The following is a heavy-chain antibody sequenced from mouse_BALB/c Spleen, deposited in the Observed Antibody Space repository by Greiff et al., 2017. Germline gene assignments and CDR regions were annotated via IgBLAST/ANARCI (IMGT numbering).Heavy chain of an antibody. Sequence: EVQVVESGGGLVKPGGSLKLSCAASGFTFSSYAMSWVRQSPEKRLEWVAEISSGGSYTYYPDTVTGRFTISRDNAKNTLYLEMSSLRSEDTAMYYCARVLNYYGSSYWGQGTLVTVSA. CDR2: ISSGGSYT. J-gene: IGHJ3*01. CDR3: ARVLNYYGSSY. CDR1: GFTFSSYA. V-gene: IGHV5-9-4*01. D-gene: IGHD1-1*01.